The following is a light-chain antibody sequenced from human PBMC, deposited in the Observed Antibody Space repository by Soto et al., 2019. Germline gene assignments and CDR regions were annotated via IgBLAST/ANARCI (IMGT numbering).Light chain of an antibody. CDR1: QGIRSY. CDR3: QQLNTFPPFFT. J-gene: IGKJ3*01. CDR2: GAS. Sequence: DIQLTQSPSFRSASVVDRVTITFRASQGIRSYLAWYQQRPGKAPELLIYGASTLRPGGASRFSGSGSGTEFTLTISSLQPEDFATYFCQQLNTFPPFFTFGPGTKVDIK. V-gene: IGKV1-9*01.